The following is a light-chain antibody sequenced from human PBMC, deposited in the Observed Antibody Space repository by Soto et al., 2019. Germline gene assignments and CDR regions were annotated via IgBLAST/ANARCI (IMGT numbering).Light chain of an antibody. V-gene: IGKV3-15*01. Sequence: VMTQSPATLSVSPGERATPSCTASQSINSNLAWYQQRPGQAPRLLIYGASTRATGIPARFSGSGSGTDFTLTISRMEPEDFAVYCCQQYGSSPRTFGQGTKVDIK. CDR1: QSINSN. J-gene: IGKJ1*01. CDR2: GAS. CDR3: QQYGSSPRT.